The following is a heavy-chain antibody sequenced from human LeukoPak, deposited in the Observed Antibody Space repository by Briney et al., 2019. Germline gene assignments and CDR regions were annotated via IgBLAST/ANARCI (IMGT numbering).Heavy chain of an antibody. CDR1: GGTFSSYA. D-gene: IGHD3-10*01. CDR2: IIPIFGAA. Sequence: SVKVSCKASGGTFSSYAISWVRQAPGQGLEWMGGIIPIFGAANYAQKFQGRVTITADKSTSTAYMELSSLRSEDTAVYYCARRTYYYGSGSPLGYWGQGTLVTVSS. CDR3: ARRTYYYGSGSPLGY. J-gene: IGHJ4*02. V-gene: IGHV1-69*06.